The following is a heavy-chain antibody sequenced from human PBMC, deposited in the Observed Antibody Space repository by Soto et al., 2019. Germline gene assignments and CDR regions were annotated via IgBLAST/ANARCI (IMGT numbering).Heavy chain of an antibody. Sequence: QEQLVQSGAEVKKPGSSVKVSCTASGGTFISYPISWVRQAPGQGLEWMGGIIPVFGTAYYAQKFQGRVTITADESTNTAYMELSSLKYEDTAMYYCARGGSGYTWFNEYWGQGTLVTVSS. CDR2: IIPVFGTA. D-gene: IGHD3-3*01. CDR3: ARGGSGYTWFNEY. J-gene: IGHJ4*02. V-gene: IGHV1-69*01. CDR1: GGTFISYP.